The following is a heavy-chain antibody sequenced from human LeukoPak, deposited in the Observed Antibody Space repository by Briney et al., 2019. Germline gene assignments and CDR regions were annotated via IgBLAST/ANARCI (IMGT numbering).Heavy chain of an antibody. D-gene: IGHD4-17*01. CDR3: ARESRNTVTYFFDY. CDR1: GFTVSSNF. CDR2: IYSDGTT. Sequence: GGSLRLSCAASGFTVSSNFVSWVRQAPGKGLEWVSIIYSDGTTYYADPVKGRFTISRDNSKNTVYLQMNSLRVEDTAVYYCARESRNTVTYFFDYWGQGTLVTVSS. V-gene: IGHV3-53*01. J-gene: IGHJ4*02.